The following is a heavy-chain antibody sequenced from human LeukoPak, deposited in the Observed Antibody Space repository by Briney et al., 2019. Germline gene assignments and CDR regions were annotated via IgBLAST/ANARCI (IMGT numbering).Heavy chain of an antibody. V-gene: IGHV1-18*01. CDR1: GFLFSSYG. CDR2: ISAYNGNT. D-gene: IGHD2-2*01. CDR3: ARRLAYCSSTSCFNWFDP. J-gene: IGHJ5*02. Sequence: ASVKVSCKTSGFLFSSYGITWVRQAPGQGLEWMGWISAYNGNTNYAQKLQGRVTMTTDTSTSTAYMELRSLRSDDTALYYCARRLAYCSSTSCFNWFDPWGQGTLVTVSS.